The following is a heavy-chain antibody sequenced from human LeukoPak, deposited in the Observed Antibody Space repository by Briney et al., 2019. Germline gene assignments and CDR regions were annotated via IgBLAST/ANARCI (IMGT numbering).Heavy chain of an antibody. CDR1: GFTFSSYA. D-gene: IGHD4-17*01. CDR3: ALVYYGDYERAY. J-gene: IGHJ4*02. Sequence: PGGSLRLSCAASGFTFSSYAMSWVRQAPGKGLEWVSAISGSGGGTYYADSVKGRFTISRDNSKNTLYLQMNSLRAEDTAVYYCALVYYGDYERAYWGQGTLVTVSS. CDR2: ISGSGGGT. V-gene: IGHV3-23*01.